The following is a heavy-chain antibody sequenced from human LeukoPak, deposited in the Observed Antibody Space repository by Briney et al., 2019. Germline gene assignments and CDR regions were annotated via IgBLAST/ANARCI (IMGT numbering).Heavy chain of an antibody. CDR3: ARDPPNVVVPAASHYYYYYMDV. D-gene: IGHD2-2*01. J-gene: IGHJ6*03. Sequence: PSETLSLTCTVSGGSISSSSYYWGWIRQPPGKGLEWIGSIYYSGSTYYNPSLKSRVTISVDTSKNQFSLKLSSVTAADTAVYYCARDPPNVVVPAASHYYYYYMDVWGKGTTVTVSS. V-gene: IGHV4-39*07. CDR2: IYYSGST. CDR1: GGSISSSSYY.